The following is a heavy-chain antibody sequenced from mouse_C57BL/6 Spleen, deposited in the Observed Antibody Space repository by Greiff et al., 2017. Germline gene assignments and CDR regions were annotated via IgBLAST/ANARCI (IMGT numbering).Heavy chain of an antibody. CDR3: ARYYSNYWFAY. V-gene: IGHV7-3*01. J-gene: IGHJ3*01. CDR1: GFTFTDYY. Sequence: EVKLMESGGGLVQPGGSLSLSCAASGFTFTDYYMSWVRQPPGKALEWLGFIRNKANGYTTEYSASVKGRFTISRDKSQSILYLQMNALRAEDSATYYCARYYSNYWFAYWGQGTLVTVSA. CDR2: IRNKANGYTT. D-gene: IGHD2-5*01.